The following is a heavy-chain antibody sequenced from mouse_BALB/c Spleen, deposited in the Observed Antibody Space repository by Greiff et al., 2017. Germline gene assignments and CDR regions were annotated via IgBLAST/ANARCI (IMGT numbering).Heavy chain of an antibody. CDR1: GFTFNTYA. Sequence: EVQRVESGGGLVQPKGSLKLSCAASGFTFNTYAMNWVRQAPGKGLEWVARIRSKSNNYATYYADSVKDRFTISRDDSQSMLYLQMNNLKTEDTAMYYCVRHRTGTAMDYWGQGTSVTVSS. V-gene: IGHV10-1*02. CDR2: IRSKSNNYAT. J-gene: IGHJ4*01. D-gene: IGHD4-1*01. CDR3: VRHRTGTAMDY.